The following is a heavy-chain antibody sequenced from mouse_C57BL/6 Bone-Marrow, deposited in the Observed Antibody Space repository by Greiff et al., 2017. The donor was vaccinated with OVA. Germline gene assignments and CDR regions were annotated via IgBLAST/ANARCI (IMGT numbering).Heavy chain of an antibody. CDR2: IRSKSNNYAT. J-gene: IGHJ4*01. D-gene: IGHD2-1*01. CDR3: VRHGYGNYGYAMDY. CDR1: GFSFNTYA. Sequence: EVQLVESGGGLVQPKGSLKLSCAASGFSFNTYAMNWVRQAPGKGLEWVARIRSKSNNYATYYADSVKDRFTISRDDSESMLYLQMNNLKTEDTAMYYCVRHGYGNYGYAMDYWGQGTSVTVSS. V-gene: IGHV10-1*01.